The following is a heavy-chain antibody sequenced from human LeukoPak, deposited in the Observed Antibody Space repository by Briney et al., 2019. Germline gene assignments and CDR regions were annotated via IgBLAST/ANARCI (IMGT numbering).Heavy chain of an antibody. V-gene: IGHV3-53*04. Sequence: GGSLRLSCAASGFTVSSNYMSWVRQAPGKGLEWVSVIYSGGSTYYADSVKGRFTISRHNSKNTLYLQMNSLRAEDTAVYYCAKGRPSAYSRGWYNDYRGQGTLVTVSS. CDR1: GFTVSSNY. J-gene: IGHJ4*02. D-gene: IGHD6-19*01. CDR3: AKGRPSAYSRGWYNDY. CDR2: IYSGGST.